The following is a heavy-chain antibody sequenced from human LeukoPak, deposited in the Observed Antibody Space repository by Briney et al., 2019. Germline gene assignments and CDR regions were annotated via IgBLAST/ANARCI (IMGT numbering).Heavy chain of an antibody. V-gene: IGHV1-8*03. CDR2: MNPKTGNT. Sequence: ASVPVSCKASGYTFSSYDINWVRQAAGQGLEWMGWMNPKTGNTGFSQKFQGRVTITRDTSISTAYMELSRLTSEDSAVYYCARGLTYYYGSGSYSLTTNWFDPWGQGTLVTVSS. CDR3: ARGLTYYYGSGSYSLTTNWFDP. J-gene: IGHJ5*02. CDR1: GYTFSSYD. D-gene: IGHD3-10*01.